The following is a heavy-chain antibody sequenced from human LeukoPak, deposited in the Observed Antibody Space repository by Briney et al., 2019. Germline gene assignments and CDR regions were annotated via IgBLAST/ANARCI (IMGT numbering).Heavy chain of an antibody. D-gene: IGHD3-22*01. CDR2: IYYSGST. Sequence: PSETLSLTCTVSGGSISSSSYYWGWIRQPPGKGLEWIGSIYYSGSTNYNPSLKSRVTISVDTSKNQFSLKLSSVTAADTAVYYCARSDSSGYYPLDYWGQGTLVTVSS. CDR3: ARSDSSGYYPLDY. J-gene: IGHJ4*02. V-gene: IGHV4-39*07. CDR1: GGSISSSSYY.